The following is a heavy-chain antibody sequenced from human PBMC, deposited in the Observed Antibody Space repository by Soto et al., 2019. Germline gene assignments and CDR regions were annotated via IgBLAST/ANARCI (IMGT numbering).Heavy chain of an antibody. D-gene: IGHD1-20*01. J-gene: IGHJ3*02. CDR3: ARPPLITGTYAVGAFDI. CDR2: IYPGDSDT. Sequence: GESLKISCKGSGYSFTSYWIGWLRQMPGKGLEWMGIIYPGDSDTRYSPSFQGQVTISADKSISTAYLQWSSLKASDTAMYYCARPPLITGTYAVGAFDIWVQGTMFTVS. V-gene: IGHV5-51*01. CDR1: GYSFTSYW.